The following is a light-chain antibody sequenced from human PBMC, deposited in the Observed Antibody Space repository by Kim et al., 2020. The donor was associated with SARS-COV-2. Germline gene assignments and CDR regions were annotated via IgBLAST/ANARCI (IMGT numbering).Light chain of an antibody. J-gene: IGKJ4*01. V-gene: IGKV1-6*01. CDR1: QGIRSE. CDR2: AAS. Sequence: AIQMTQSPSSLSASIGDRVTITCRASQGIRSELGWYQQKPGTAPRLLIYAASNLQSGVPSRFSGSGSGTDFTLTISSLQPEDFATYYCLQNYNYPFTFGGGTKLEI. CDR3: LQNYNYPFT.